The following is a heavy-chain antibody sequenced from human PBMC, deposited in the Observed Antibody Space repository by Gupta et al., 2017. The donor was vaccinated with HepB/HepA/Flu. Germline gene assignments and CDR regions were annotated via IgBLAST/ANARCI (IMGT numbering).Heavy chain of an antibody. CDR1: GFTFSSYE. CDR2: ISSSGSTI. CDR3: ARVPYDYGDRTHKYYFDY. J-gene: IGHJ4*02. D-gene: IGHD4-17*01. V-gene: IGHV3-48*03. Sequence: EVQLVESGGGLVQPGGSLRLSCAASGFTFSSYEMNWVRQAPGKGLEWVSYISSSGSTIYYADSVKGRFTISRDNAKNSLYRQMNSLRAEDTAVYYCARVPYDYGDRTHKYYFDYWGQGTLVTVSS.